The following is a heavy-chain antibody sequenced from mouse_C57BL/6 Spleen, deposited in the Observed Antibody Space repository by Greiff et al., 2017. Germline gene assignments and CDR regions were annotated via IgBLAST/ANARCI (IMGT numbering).Heavy chain of an antibody. CDR2: ISSGGSYT. V-gene: IGHV5-6*01. CDR1: GFTFSSYG. D-gene: IGHD1-1*01. J-gene: IGHJ4*01. CDR3: ARHPATTVVDAMDY. Sequence: EVKLVESGGDLVKPGGSLKLSCAASGFTFSSYGMSWVRQTPDKRLEWVATISSGGSYTYYPDSVKGRFTISRDNAKNTLYLQMRSLKSEDTAMYYCARHPATTVVDAMDYWGQGTSVTVSS.